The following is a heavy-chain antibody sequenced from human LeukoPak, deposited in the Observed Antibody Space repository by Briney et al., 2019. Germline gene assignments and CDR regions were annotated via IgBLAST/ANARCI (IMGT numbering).Heavy chain of an antibody. CDR3: AKVQDDAFDI. CDR2: ISYDGSNK. CDR1: GFTFSSYD. Sequence: PGRSLRLSCAASGFTFSSYDMHWVRQAPGKGLEWVAVISYDGSNKYYADSVKGRFTISRDNSKNTLYLQMNSLRGEDTAACYCAKVQDDAFDIWGQGTLVTVSS. V-gene: IGHV3-30*18. J-gene: IGHJ3*02.